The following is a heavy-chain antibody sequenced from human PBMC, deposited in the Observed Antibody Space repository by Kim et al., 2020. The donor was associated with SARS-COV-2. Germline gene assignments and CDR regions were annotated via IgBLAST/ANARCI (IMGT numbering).Heavy chain of an antibody. CDR3: ARRMVRIAARRGCMDV. D-gene: IGHD6-6*01. V-gene: IGHV4-34*01. CDR1: GGSFSGYY. J-gene: IGHJ6*02. Sequence: SETLSLTCAVYGGSFSGYYWSWIRQPPGKGLEWIGEINHSGSTNYNPSLKSRVTISVDTSKNQFSLKLSSVTAADTAVYYCARRMVRIAARRGCMDVWGQGTTVTVSS. CDR2: INHSGST.